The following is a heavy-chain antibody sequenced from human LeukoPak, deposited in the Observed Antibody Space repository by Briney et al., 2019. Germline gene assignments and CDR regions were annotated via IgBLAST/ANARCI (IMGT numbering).Heavy chain of an antibody. J-gene: IGHJ3*02. CDR1: GGSISSYY. D-gene: IGHD3-3*01. CDR3: ARARRDFGVVNDAFDI. V-gene: IGHV4-4*07. Sequence: ASETLSLTCTVSGGSISSYYWSWIRQPAGKGLEWFGRIYTSGSTNYNPSLKSRVTMSVDTSKNQFSLKLSSVTAADTAVYYCARARRDFGVVNDAFDIWGQGTMVTVSS. CDR2: IYTSGST.